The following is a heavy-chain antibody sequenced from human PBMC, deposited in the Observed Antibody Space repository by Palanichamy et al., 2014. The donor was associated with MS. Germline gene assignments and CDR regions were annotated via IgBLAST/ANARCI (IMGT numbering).Heavy chain of an antibody. V-gene: IGHV3-48*04. CDR2: ISTSTNTI. J-gene: IGHJ3*02. D-gene: IGHD1-26*01. CDR1: GFTFSTFG. Sequence: EVQLVESGGGLVQPGGSLRLSCAASGFTFSTFGMNWVRQAPGKGLEWVSYISTSTNTIYYADSVKGRFAISRDNAKSSLYLEMNSLRAEDTAMYFCARNIVGTTYDAFDIWGQGTLVTVSS. CDR3: ARNIVGTTYDAFDI.